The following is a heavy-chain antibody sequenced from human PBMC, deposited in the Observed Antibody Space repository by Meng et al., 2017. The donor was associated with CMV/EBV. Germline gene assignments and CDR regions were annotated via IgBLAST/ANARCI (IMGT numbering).Heavy chain of an antibody. Sequence: KASGYNVTSYDINWVRQATGQGVEWMGWMNPNSGKTGYAQKFQGRVTMTRNTSISTAYMELSSLRSEDTAVYYCARGVIVGATGWFDPWGQGTLVTVSS. J-gene: IGHJ5*02. CDR2: MNPNSGKT. CDR3: ARGVIVGATGWFDP. CDR1: GYNVTSYD. D-gene: IGHD1-26*01. V-gene: IGHV1-8*01.